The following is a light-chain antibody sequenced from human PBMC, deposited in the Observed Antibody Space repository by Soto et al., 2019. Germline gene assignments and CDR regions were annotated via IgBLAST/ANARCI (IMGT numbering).Light chain of an antibody. CDR1: HSVNSH. V-gene: IGKV3-15*01. J-gene: IGKJ5*01. CDR3: QQYYNWPIT. Sequence: IKMTQSPSSLSASAGERVTLSCRTSHSVNSHVAWYQQKPGQAPRLLLYGASTRATGIPVRFSGSGFGTEFTLTISSLQSEDFAVYYCQQYYNWPITFGQGTRLEIK. CDR2: GAS.